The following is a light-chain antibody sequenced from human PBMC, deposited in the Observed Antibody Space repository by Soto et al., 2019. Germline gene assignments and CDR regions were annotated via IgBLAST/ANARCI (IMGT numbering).Light chain of an antibody. Sequence: TQFQTDLSLSAGGEGTVSFRASQSVSRNFVDWYQKQPGQATRLLIHGAANRATGIPDRFPGSGSGTDFTPSIPLLEPEDFAVYFCQQSGRSLTFGGRTKVDIK. J-gene: IGKJ4*01. CDR1: QSVSRNF. CDR2: GAA. V-gene: IGKV3-20*01. CDR3: QQSGRSLT.